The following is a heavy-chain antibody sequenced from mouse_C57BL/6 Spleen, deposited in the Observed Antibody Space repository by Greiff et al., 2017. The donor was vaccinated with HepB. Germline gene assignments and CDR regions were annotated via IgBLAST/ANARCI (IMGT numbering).Heavy chain of an antibody. D-gene: IGHD1-1*01. J-gene: IGHJ1*03. CDR2: IYPGDGDT. CDR1: GYAFSSSW. V-gene: IGHV1-82*01. Sequence: LQESGPELVKPGASVKISCKASGYAFSSSWMNWVKQRPGKGLEWIGRIYPGDGDTNYNGKFKGKATLTADKSSSTAYMQLSSLTSEDSAVYCCARWSPLLLRYFDVWGTGTTVTVSS. CDR3: ARWSPLLLRYFDV.